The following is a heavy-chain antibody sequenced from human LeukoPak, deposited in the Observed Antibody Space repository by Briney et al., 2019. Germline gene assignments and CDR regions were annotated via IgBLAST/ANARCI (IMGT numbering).Heavy chain of an antibody. CDR2: ISGSGGST. J-gene: IGHJ6*02. CDR3: AKGRVVATTPDSTYYYYGMDV. D-gene: IGHD5-12*01. CDR1: GFTFSSYA. Sequence: GGSLRLSCAASGFTFSSYAMSWVRQAPGKGLEWVSAISGSGGSTYCADSVKGRFTISRDNSKNPLYLKMNSLRAEDTAVYYCAKGRVVATTPDSTYYYYGMDVWGQGTTVTVSS. V-gene: IGHV3-23*01.